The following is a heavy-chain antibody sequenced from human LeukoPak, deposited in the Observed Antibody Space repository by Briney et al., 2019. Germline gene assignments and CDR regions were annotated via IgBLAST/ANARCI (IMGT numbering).Heavy chain of an antibody. Sequence: ASVKVSCKASGYTFTSYGISWVRQAPGQGLEWMGWISAYNGNTNYAQKLQGRVTMTTDTSTSTAYMELRSLRSDDTAVYYCAAWDYYDSSGYYLDYWGQGTLVTVYS. D-gene: IGHD3-22*01. CDR3: AAWDYYDSSGYYLDY. J-gene: IGHJ4*02. CDR2: ISAYNGNT. V-gene: IGHV1-18*01. CDR1: GYTFTSYG.